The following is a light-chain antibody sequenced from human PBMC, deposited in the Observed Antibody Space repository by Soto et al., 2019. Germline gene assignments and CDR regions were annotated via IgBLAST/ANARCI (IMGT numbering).Light chain of an antibody. J-gene: IGKJ1*01. CDR3: QQRSDWPWT. V-gene: IGKV3-15*01. CDR2: GAS. Sequence: ETVMTQSPATLSVSPGERATLSCRASQSISSNLAWYQQKPGQAPRLLIYGASTRATGIPARFTGSGSGTEFTLTISSLQSEDFAVYYCQQRSDWPWTFGQGTKVDI. CDR1: QSISSN.